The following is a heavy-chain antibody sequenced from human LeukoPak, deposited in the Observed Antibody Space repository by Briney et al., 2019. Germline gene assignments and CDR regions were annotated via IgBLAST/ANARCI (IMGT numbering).Heavy chain of an antibody. J-gene: IGHJ6*03. CDR1: GFSISNYY. CDR2: IYYSGNT. Sequence: SETLSLTCTVSGFSISNYYWSWIRQPPGKGLEWIGYIYYSGNTKYNPSLKSRVTISVDTSKNQFSLKLSSVTAADTSVYYCARHKYMEVWGRGTTVTVSS. CDR3: ARHKYMEV. V-gene: IGHV4-59*08.